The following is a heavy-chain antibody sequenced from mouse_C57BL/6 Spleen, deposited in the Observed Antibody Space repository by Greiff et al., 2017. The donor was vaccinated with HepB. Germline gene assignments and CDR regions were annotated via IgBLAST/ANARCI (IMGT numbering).Heavy chain of an antibody. CDR2: IYPSDIET. Sequence: QVQLQQPGAELVRPGSSVKLSCTASGYTFTSYWMDWVKQRPGQGLEWIGNIYPSDIETHYNQQFKDKATFTVDTSSSTAYMQLSSLTSDDSAVYYCARRPLYGYDDYWGQGTTLTVSS. V-gene: IGHV1-61*01. D-gene: IGHD2-2*01. CDR1: GYTFTSYW. J-gene: IGHJ2*01. CDR3: ARRPLYGYDDY.